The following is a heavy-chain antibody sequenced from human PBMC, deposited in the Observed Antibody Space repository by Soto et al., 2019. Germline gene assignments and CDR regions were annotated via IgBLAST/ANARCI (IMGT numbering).Heavy chain of an antibody. J-gene: IGHJ3*01. V-gene: IGHV1-3*01. CDR3: AIDIVSVGPRANDAFDV. D-gene: IGHD1-26*01. CDR2: INPANGNT. CDR1: GFTFSDTL. Sequence: QVQLVQSGAEVKKPGASVNISCQASGFTFSDTLINWVRKGPGQRLEWMGWINPANGNTRYSESFKGRVPISSLASASTAYVALSDLTSEDTAVYYCAIDIVSVGPRANDAFDVWGQGTMITVSS.